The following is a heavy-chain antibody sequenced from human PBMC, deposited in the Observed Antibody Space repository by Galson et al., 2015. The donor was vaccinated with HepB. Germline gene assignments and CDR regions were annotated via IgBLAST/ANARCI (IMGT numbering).Heavy chain of an antibody. D-gene: IGHD2-2*01. CDR2: ISAYNGNT. CDR3: ASGPLYCSSTSCLPSSFDY. V-gene: IGHV1-18*01. Sequence: SVKVSCKASGYTFTSYGISWVRQAPGQGLEWMGWISAYNGNTDYAQKLQGRVTMTTDTSTSTAYMELRSLRSDDTAVYYCASGPLYCSSTSCLPSSFDYWGQGTLVTVSS. J-gene: IGHJ4*02. CDR1: GYTFTSYG.